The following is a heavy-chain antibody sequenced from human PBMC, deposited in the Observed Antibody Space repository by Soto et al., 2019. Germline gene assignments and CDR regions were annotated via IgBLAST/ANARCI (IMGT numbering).Heavy chain of an antibody. J-gene: IGHJ5*02. CDR3: ARHGERTIRSLNWFDP. D-gene: IGHD4-17*01. Sequence: SETLSLTCTVSGGSISSSRYFLGWIRQPPGKGLEWIGSMYYSGGTYYNPSLKSRVTISVDTSKNQFSLKLSSVTAADTALYYCARHGERTIRSLNWFDPSGQGTLVTVSS. CDR1: GGSISSSRYF. CDR2: MYYSGGT. V-gene: IGHV4-39*01.